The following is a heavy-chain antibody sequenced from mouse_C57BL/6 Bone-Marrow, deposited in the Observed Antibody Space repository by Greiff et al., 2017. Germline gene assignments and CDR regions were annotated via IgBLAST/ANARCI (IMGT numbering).Heavy chain of an antibody. CDR1: GFSLTSYC. Sequence: QVHVKQSGPGLVAPSPSLSISCTVSGFSLTSYCVDWVRQSPGQGLEWLGVIWGVGSTTYNSALKSRLSISKDNSKSQVFLKMNSLQTDDTAMYDCAVHYGSSWDFDVWGTGTTVTVSS. J-gene: IGHJ1*03. V-gene: IGHV2-6*01. D-gene: IGHD1-1*01. CDR3: AVHYGSSWDFDV. CDR2: IWGVGST.